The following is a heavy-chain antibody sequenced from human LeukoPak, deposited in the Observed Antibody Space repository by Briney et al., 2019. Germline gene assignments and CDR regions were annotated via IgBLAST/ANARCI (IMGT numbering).Heavy chain of an antibody. Sequence: SETLSLTSTVSGGSISSGDYYWRWIRQPPGKGLEWIGYIYYSGSTYYNPSLKSRVTISVDTSKNQFSLKLSSVTAADTAVYYCARDGTLTTVTRSYWYLDLWGRGTLVTVSS. V-gene: IGHV4-30-4*01. CDR1: GGSISSGDYY. CDR2: IYYSGST. J-gene: IGHJ2*01. CDR3: ARDGTLTTVTRSYWYLDL. D-gene: IGHD4-17*01.